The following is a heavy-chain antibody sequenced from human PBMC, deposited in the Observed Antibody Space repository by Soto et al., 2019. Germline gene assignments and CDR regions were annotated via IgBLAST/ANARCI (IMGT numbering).Heavy chain of an antibody. Sequence: EVHLVESGGGLVQPGGSLRLSCAASGFTFSSYSLNWVRQAPGQGLEWVSYITSGGTTVYYADSVRGRFTISRDNAKNSLYLQMNSLRDDDTAVYSCARGSSNWAYYFDFWGQGTLVTVSS. CDR2: ITSGGTTV. CDR1: GFTFSSYS. J-gene: IGHJ4*02. V-gene: IGHV3-48*02. D-gene: IGHD6-13*01. CDR3: ARGSSNWAYYFDF.